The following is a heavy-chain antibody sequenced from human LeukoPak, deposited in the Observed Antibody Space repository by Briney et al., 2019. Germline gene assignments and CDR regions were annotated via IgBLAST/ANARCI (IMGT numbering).Heavy chain of an antibody. J-gene: IGHJ4*02. CDR1: GFTFSSYA. Sequence: GGSLRLSCAASGFTFSSYAMSWVRQAPGKGLEWVSAISGSGGSTYYADSVKGRFTISRDNSKNTLYLQMNSLGAEDTAVYYCATCITIFGVVDYWGQGTLVTVSS. CDR2: ISGSGGST. V-gene: IGHV3-23*01. D-gene: IGHD3-3*01. CDR3: ATCITIFGVVDY.